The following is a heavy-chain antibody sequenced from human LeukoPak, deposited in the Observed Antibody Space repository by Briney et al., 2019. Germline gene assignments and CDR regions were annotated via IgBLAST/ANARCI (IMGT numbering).Heavy chain of an antibody. CDR3: AELGITMIGGV. CDR1: GFTFSNYW. CDR2: INADGNTI. Sequence: GGSLRLSCAASGFTFSNYWMHWVRQAPGKGLVWVSRINADGNTINYADSVKGRFTISRDNAKNTLYLQMNSLRAEDTAVYYCAELGITMIGGVWGKGTTVTISS. J-gene: IGHJ6*04. D-gene: IGHD3-10*02. V-gene: IGHV3-74*01.